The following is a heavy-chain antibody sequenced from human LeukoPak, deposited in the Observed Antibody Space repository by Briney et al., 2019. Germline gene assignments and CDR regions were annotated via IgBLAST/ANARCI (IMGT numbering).Heavy chain of an antibody. CDR1: GFTFSSYE. D-gene: IGHD6-19*01. V-gene: IGHV3-48*03. Sequence: GGSLRLSCAASGFTFSSYEMNWVRQAPGKGLEWVSYISSSGSTIYYADSAKGRFTISRDNAKNSLYLQMNSLRAEDTAVYYCAREPWSSGWLNFDYWGQGTLVTVSS. CDR3: AREPWSSGWLNFDY. CDR2: ISSSGSTI. J-gene: IGHJ4*02.